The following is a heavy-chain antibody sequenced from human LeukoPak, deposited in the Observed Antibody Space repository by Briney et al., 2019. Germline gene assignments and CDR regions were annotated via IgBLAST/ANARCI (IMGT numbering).Heavy chain of an antibody. Sequence: SETLSLTCAVYGGPFSGHYWSDYYWSWVRQSPGKGLEWIGEISHSGNSNYNPSLKSRVTLSVDTSKRQFSLNLTSMTDADTAIYYCARASRDTAMANYYFDYWGHGTPVTVSS. V-gene: IGHV4-34*01. CDR1: GGPFSGHYWSDYY. J-gene: IGHJ4*01. CDR3: ARASRDTAMANYYFDY. CDR2: ISHSGNS. D-gene: IGHD5-18*01.